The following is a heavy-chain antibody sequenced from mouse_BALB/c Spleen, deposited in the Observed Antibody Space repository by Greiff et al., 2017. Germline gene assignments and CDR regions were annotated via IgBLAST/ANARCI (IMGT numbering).Heavy chain of an antibody. CDR3: ARDGLSYFDY. V-gene: IGHV5-4*02. CDR1: GFTFSDYY. J-gene: IGHJ2*01. D-gene: IGHD2-2*01. CDR2: ISDGGSYT. Sequence: EVQLVESGGGLVKPGGSLKLSCAASGFTFSDYYMYWVRQTPEKRLEWVATISDGGSYTYYPDSVKGRFTISRDNAKNNLYLQMSSLKSEDTAMYYCARDGLSYFDYWGQGTTLTVSS.